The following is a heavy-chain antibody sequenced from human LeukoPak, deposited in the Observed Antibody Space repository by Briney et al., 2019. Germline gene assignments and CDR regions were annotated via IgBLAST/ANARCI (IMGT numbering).Heavy chain of an antibody. CDR2: INPNSGGA. Sequence: ASVKVSCKASGYTFTGYNMYWVRQAPGQGLEWMGRINPNSGGANYAQKFQGRVTMTRDTSISTAYMELGSLTSDDTAVYFCTRGAGTSWFDYWGQGTLGTVSS. CDR1: GYTFTGYN. CDR3: TRGAGTSWFDY. V-gene: IGHV1-2*02. J-gene: IGHJ4*02. D-gene: IGHD6-13*01.